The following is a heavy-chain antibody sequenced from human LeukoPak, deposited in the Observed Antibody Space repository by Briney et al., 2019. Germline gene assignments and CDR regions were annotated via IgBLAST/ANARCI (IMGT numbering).Heavy chain of an antibody. J-gene: IGHJ4*02. Sequence: ASVKASCKAYGYTFTGYYMHWVRPAPGQGLEWMGWINPNSGGTNYAQKFQGRVTMTRDTSISTAYMELSRLRSDDTAVYYCARRTYYDFWSGYYHDYWGQGTLVTVSS. CDR2: INPNSGGT. V-gene: IGHV1-2*02. D-gene: IGHD3-3*01. CDR3: ARRTYYDFWSGYYHDY. CDR1: GYTFTGYY.